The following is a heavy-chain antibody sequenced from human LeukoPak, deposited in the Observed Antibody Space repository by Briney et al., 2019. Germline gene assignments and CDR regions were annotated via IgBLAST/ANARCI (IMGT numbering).Heavy chain of an antibody. CDR2: IYPGDSDT. Sequence: GESLKISCKGSGYSFTGYWIGWVRQMPGKGLEWMGIIYPGDSDTRYSPSFQGQVTISADKSISTAYLQWSSLKASDTAMYYCARWHYDSSGYYAQSTNYFDYWGQGTLVTVSS. CDR1: GYSFTGYW. V-gene: IGHV5-51*01. J-gene: IGHJ4*02. CDR3: ARWHYDSSGYYAQSTNYFDY. D-gene: IGHD3-22*01.